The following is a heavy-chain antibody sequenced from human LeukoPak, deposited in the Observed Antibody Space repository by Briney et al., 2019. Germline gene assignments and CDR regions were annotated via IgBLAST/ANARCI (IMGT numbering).Heavy chain of an antibody. CDR1: GFAVSRNG. Sequence: GGSLRPSCAASGFAVSRNGMHWVRQAPGKGLEWVAVIWFDGSNKYYADSVKGRFTISRDNSKNTLYLQMNSLRAEDTAVYYCASPIATRQGYYYYGMDVWGQGTTVTVSS. V-gene: IGHV3-33*01. CDR3: ASPIATRQGYYYYGMDV. D-gene: IGHD6-6*01. J-gene: IGHJ6*02. CDR2: IWFDGSNK.